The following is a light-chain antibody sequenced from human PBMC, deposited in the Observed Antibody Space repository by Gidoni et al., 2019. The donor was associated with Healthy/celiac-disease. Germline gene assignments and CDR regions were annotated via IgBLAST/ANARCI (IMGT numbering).Light chain of an antibody. J-gene: IGLJ2*01. V-gene: IGLV3-19*01. CDR2: GKN. Sequence: SSELTQDPAVSVALGQTVRITCQGDSLRSYYASWYQQKPGQAPVLVIYGKNNRPSGIPDRFSGSSSGNTASLTITGAQAEDEADYYCNSRDSSGNPVVFGGGPKLTVL. CDR1: SLRSYY. CDR3: NSRDSSGNPVV.